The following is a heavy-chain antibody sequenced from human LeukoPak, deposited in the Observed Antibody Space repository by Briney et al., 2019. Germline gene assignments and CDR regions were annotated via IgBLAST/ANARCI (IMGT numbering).Heavy chain of an antibody. Sequence: GASVKVSCKASGYTFTSYGISWVRQAPGQGLEWMGWISAYNGNTNYAQKLQGRVTMTTDTSTSTAYMELRSLRSDDTAVYYCASRDPGFYGDYGTPFFDYWGQGTLVTVSS. CDR3: ASRDPGFYGDYGTPFFDY. V-gene: IGHV1-18*01. D-gene: IGHD4-17*01. CDR1: GYTFTSYG. CDR2: ISAYNGNT. J-gene: IGHJ4*02.